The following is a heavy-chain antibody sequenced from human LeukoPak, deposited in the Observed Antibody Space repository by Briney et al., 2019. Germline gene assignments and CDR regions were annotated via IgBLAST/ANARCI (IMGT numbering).Heavy chain of an antibody. D-gene: IGHD6-13*01. CDR3: ARQRAASGIRNVDY. CDR2: MYYSGST. Sequence: SETLSLTCTVSGGSISSSSYYWGWIRQPPGKGLEWIGSMYYSGSTYYNPSPKSRVTISVDTSKNQFSLKLSSVTAADTAVYYCARQRAASGIRNVDYWGQGTLVTVSS. CDR1: GGSISSSSYY. J-gene: IGHJ4*02. V-gene: IGHV4-39*01.